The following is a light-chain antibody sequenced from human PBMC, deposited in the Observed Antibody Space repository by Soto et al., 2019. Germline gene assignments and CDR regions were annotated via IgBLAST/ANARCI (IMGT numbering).Light chain of an antibody. V-gene: IGKV3-20*01. Sequence: EIVLTQSPGTLSLSPGERATLSCRASQRVSSSYLAWYQQKPGQAPRLLIYGASSRATGIPDRFSGSGSGTDFTLTISRLEPEDFAVYYCKQYGSSPFTFGPGTKVDIK. J-gene: IGKJ3*01. CDR1: QRVSSSY. CDR3: KQYGSSPFT. CDR2: GAS.